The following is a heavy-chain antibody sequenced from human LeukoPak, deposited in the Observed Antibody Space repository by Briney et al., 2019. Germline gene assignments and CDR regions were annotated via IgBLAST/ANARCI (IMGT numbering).Heavy chain of an antibody. CDR1: GFTFSSYS. D-gene: IGHD2-2*02. CDR3: ARDTHCSSTSCYNAFDI. V-gene: IGHV3-21*01. CDR2: ISSSSTYI. Sequence: GGSLRLSCAASGFTFSSYSMNWVRQAPGKGLEWVSSISSSSTYIYYADSLKGRFTISRDNAKNSLSLQMNSLRAEDTAVYYCARDTHCSSTSCYNAFDIWCQGTMVTVSS. J-gene: IGHJ3*02.